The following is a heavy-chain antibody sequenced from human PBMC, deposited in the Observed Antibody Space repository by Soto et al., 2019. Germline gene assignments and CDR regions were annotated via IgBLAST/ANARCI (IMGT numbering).Heavy chain of an antibody. CDR3: ASPRNYDFWSGYFYYFDY. D-gene: IGHD3-3*01. CDR2: IYYSGST. CDR1: GGSISSSSYY. V-gene: IGHV4-39*01. J-gene: IGHJ4*02. Sequence: SETLSLTCTVSGGSISSSSYYWGWIRQPPGKGLEWIGSIYYSGSTYYNPSLKSRVTISVDTSKNQFSLKLSSVTAADTAVYYCASPRNYDFWSGYFYYFDYWGQGTLVTVSS.